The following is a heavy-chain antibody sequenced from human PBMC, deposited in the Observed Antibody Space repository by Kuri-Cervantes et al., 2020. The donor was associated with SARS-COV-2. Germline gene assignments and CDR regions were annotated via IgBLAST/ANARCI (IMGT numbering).Heavy chain of an antibody. CDR3: ARDRREYSSGWYYWYFDL. D-gene: IGHD6-19*01. CDR2: FDPEDGET. Sequence: ASVKVSCKVSGYTLTELSMHWVRQAPGKGLEWMGGFDPEDGETIYAQKFQGRVTITRDTSASTAYMELSSLRSEDTAVYYCARDRREYSSGWYYWYFDLWGRGTLVTVSS. CDR1: GYTLTELS. J-gene: IGHJ2*01. V-gene: IGHV1-24*01.